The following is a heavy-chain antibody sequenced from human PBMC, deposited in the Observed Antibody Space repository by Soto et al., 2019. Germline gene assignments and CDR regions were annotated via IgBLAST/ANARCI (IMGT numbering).Heavy chain of an antibody. D-gene: IGHD2-21*02. CDR1: GYTFTTYG. Sequence: QVQLVQSGAEVKKPGASVKVSCKASGYTFTTYGISWVRQAPGQGLEWMGWISTYNVNTNYAQKLQDRVTMTIDTVRNTAYKVMKSLSSDETAVSDCARIRAGAPCAGDGYLDCWGQGTLVAVSS. CDR3: ARIRAGAPCAGDGYLDC. CDR2: ISTYNVNT. J-gene: IGHJ4*02. V-gene: IGHV1-18*01.